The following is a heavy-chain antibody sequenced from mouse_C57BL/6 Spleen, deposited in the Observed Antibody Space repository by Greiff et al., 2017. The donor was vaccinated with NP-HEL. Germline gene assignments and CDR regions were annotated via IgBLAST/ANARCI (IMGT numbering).Heavy chain of an antibody. V-gene: IGHV1-55*01. CDR2: IYPGSGST. CDR1: GYTFTSYW. CDR3: ARRGYYSNFWFAY. Sequence: QVQLQQPGAELVKPGASVKMSCTASGYTFTSYWITWVKQRPGQGLEWIGDIYPGSGSTNYNEKFKSKATLTVDTSSSTAYMQLSSLTSEDSAVYYCARRGYYSNFWFAYWGQGTLVTVSA. J-gene: IGHJ3*01. D-gene: IGHD2-5*01.